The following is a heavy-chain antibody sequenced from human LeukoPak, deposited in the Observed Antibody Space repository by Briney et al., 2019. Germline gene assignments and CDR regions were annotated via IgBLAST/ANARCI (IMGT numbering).Heavy chain of an antibody. CDR2: IGSSSSSI. J-gene: IGHJ3*02. V-gene: IGHV3-21*01. Sequence: GGSLRLSCAASGFTVSSYSMNWVRQAPGKGLEWVACIGSSSSSIYYIDSVKGRFTIYRDNAKNPLYLQMNSLRAEDTAVYYCAREAGEAFDIWGQGTMVTASS. D-gene: IGHD3-16*01. CDR3: AREAGEAFDI. CDR1: GFTVSSYS.